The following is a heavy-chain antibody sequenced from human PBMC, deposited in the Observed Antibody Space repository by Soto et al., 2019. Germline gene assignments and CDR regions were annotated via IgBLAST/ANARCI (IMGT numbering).Heavy chain of an antibody. CDR3: ARDRIAVAGTVPRYYYYYGMDV. CDR2: ISSSSSYI. D-gene: IGHD6-13*01. Sequence: EVQLVESGGGLVKPGGSLRLSCAASGFTFSSYSMNWVRQAPGKGLEWVSSISSSSSYIYYADSVKGRFTISRDNAKNSLYLQMNSLRAEDTAVYYCARDRIAVAGTVPRYYYYYGMDVWGQGTTVTVSS. CDR1: GFTFSSYS. J-gene: IGHJ6*02. V-gene: IGHV3-21*01.